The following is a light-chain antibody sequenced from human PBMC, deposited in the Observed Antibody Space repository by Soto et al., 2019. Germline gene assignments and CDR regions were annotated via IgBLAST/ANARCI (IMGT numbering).Light chain of an antibody. V-gene: IGKV3-11*01. CDR3: QQYHNWPPIT. CDR2: DAS. CDR1: QSVSSY. J-gene: IGKJ5*01. Sequence: EIVFTQSPATLSLSPGERSTLSFRASQSVSSYLAWYQQKPGQAPRLLIYDASNRATGIPARFSGSGSGTDFTLTISSLEPEDFAVYYCQQYHNWPPITFGQGTRLEIK.